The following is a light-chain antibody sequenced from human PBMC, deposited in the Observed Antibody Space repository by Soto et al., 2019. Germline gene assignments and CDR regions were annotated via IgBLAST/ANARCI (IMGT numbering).Light chain of an antibody. CDR3: QQYDSWPPACT. J-gene: IGKJ2*02. Sequence: EIVMTQSPATLSVALGDRATLSCRASQSVGSYLAWYQQKPGQAPRLLIYGASTRATGNPARFSGSGSETDFTLTISCLQSEDFAVYYCQQYDSWPPACTFGQGTKRQI. CDR1: QSVGSY. CDR2: GAS. V-gene: IGKV3-15*01.